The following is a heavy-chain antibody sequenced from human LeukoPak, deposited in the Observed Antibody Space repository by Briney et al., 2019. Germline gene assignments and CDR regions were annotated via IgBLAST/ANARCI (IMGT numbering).Heavy chain of an antibody. Sequence: RSGRPLRLSCAASGFTFSSYGMHWVRQAPGKGLEWVAVIWYDGSNKYYADSVKGRFTISRDNSKNTLYLQMNSLRAEDTAVYYCARGPVVTPRGYFDYWGQGTLVTVSS. CDR2: IWYDGSNK. V-gene: IGHV3-33*01. J-gene: IGHJ4*02. CDR1: GFTFSSYG. D-gene: IGHD3-22*01. CDR3: ARGPVVTPRGYFDY.